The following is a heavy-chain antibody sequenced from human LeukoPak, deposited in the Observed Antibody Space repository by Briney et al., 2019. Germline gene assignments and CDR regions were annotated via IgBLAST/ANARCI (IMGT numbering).Heavy chain of an antibody. CDR1: GFIVSDNY. Sequence: PGGSLRLSCVASGFIVSDNYMSWIRQAPGKEPQWVSIIYPDGRAFYADSVKGRFTISRDNSRNPLYLQMNSLRADDTALYYCARGRMPNGADNWGQGTLVTVSS. CDR3: ARGRMPNGADN. V-gene: IGHV3-53*01. D-gene: IGHD2-2*01. J-gene: IGHJ4*02. CDR2: IYPDGRA.